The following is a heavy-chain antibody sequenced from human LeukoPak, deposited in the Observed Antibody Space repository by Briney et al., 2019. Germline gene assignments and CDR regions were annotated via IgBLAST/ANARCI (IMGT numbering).Heavy chain of an antibody. V-gene: IGHV3-53*01. CDR1: GFTVSSNY. CDR2: IYSGGST. J-gene: IGHJ3*02. Sequence: GGSLRLSCAASGFTVSSNYMSWVRQAPGKGLEWVSVIYSGGSTYYADSVKGRFTISRDNSKNTLYLQINSLRAEDTAVYYCARAKVDAFDIWGQGTMVTVSS. CDR3: ARAKVDAFDI.